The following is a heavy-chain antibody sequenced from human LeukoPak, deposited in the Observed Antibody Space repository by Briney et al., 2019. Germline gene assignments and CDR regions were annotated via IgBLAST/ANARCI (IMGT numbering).Heavy chain of an antibody. CDR3: ARVIDISAYYPTDY. J-gene: IGHJ4*02. CDR1: GFTFSSYA. Sequence: PGGSLRLSCAASGFTFSSYAMHWVRQAPGKGLEWVAVISYDGSNKYYADSVKGRFTISRDNSENTLYLQINSLRAEDTAVYYCARVIDISAYYPTDYWGQGTLVTVSS. D-gene: IGHD3-22*01. CDR2: ISYDGSNK. V-gene: IGHV3-30*04.